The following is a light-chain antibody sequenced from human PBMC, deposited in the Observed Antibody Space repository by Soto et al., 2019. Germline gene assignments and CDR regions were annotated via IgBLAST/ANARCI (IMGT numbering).Light chain of an antibody. J-gene: IGKJ2*01. CDR2: KAS. CDR1: QSISSW. Sequence: DIQMTQSPSTLSASVGDRVTITCRASQSISSWFAWYQQKPGKAPKLLIYKASSLESVVPSRFSGSGSGTEFTLTISSLQPDDFATYYCQQYNSYSTFGQGTKLEIK. CDR3: QQYNSYST. V-gene: IGKV1-5*03.